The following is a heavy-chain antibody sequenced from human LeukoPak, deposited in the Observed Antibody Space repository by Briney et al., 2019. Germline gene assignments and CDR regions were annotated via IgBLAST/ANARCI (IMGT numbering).Heavy chain of an antibody. J-gene: IGHJ1*01. CDR3: ARGYYDSSGYYEAFQP. Sequence: KPSETLSLTCTVSGDSISSGSCYWSWIRQPAGKGLEWIGHIYRSGSTNYNASLKSRVTISVDTSKNQFSLKLSSVTAADTAVYYWARGYYDSSGYYEAFQPWCPGTLVTVAS. V-gene: IGHV4-61*09. CDR1: GDSISSGSCY. D-gene: IGHD3-22*01. CDR2: IYRSGST.